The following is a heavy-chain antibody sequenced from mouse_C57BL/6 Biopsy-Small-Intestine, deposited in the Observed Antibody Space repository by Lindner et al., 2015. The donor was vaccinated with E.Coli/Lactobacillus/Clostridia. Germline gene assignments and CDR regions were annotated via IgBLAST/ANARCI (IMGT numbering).Heavy chain of an antibody. CDR2: IYPNSGDT. V-gene: IGHV1-34*02. Sequence: VQLQESGPELVKPGASVKISCKASGYIFTDYNVDWVKQSHGKSLEWIGYIYPNSGDTGYNQKFKNKATLTVDESSSTAYMELHSLTSEDSAVYCCTRFWLDYWGQGTTLTVSS. CDR3: TRFWLDY. CDR1: GYIFTDYN. J-gene: IGHJ2*01.